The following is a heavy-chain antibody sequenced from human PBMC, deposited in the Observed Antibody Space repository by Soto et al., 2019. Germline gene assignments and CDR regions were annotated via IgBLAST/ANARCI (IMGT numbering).Heavy chain of an antibody. Sequence: PSETLSLTCTVSGGSVSSGRNYWGWIRQPPGKELEFLGYIYRDGITLVNSSLKSQLTLSMETSKNQFSLKLSSVTAADTAMYFCMRARESGDFYGMSVWGPGTTVTVSS. CDR1: GGSVSSGRNY. CDR3: MRARESGDFYGMSV. CDR2: IYRDGIT. J-gene: IGHJ6*02. D-gene: IGHD3-10*01. V-gene: IGHV4-61*01.